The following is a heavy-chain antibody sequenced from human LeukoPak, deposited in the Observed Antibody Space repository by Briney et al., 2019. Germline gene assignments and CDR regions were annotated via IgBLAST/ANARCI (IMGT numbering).Heavy chain of an antibody. V-gene: IGHV4-59*01. D-gene: IGHD3-10*01. CDR3: ARAGRAYGSGISFDC. CDR1: GGSISSYY. CDR2: IYYSGST. Sequence: KASETLSLTCTVSGGSISSYYWSWIRQPPGKGLEWIGYIYYSGSTNYNPSLKSRVTISVDTSKNQFSLKLSSVTAADTAVYYCARAGRAYGSGISFDCWGQGTLVTVSS. J-gene: IGHJ4*02.